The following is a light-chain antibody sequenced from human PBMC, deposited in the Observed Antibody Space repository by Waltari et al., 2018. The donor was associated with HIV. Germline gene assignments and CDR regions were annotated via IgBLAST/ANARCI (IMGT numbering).Light chain of an antibody. CDR1: ALPKKN. Sequence: SYELTQPPSVAVSPGQKARNTCTGDALPKKNASWYQQKSGQAPVLVIYEDSKRPSGFPERFSGSSSGTTATLTISGAQVEDEADYYCYSTDNSGHHRVFGTGTKLTVL. J-gene: IGLJ2*01. V-gene: IGLV3-10*01. CDR2: EDS. CDR3: YSTDNSGHHRV.